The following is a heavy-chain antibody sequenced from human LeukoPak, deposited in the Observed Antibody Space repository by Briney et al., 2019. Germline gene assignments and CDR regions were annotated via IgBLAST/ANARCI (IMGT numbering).Heavy chain of an antibody. Sequence: GGSLRLSCAASGFNFGDYYMSWIRQAPGKGLKWVSYISSSGTTIFYADSVKGRFTISRDNAKNTLYLQMNSLRAEDTAVYYCARDMLRGMDVWGQGTTVTVSS. CDR2: ISSSGTTI. J-gene: IGHJ6*02. CDR3: ARDMLRGMDV. CDR1: GFNFGDYY. V-gene: IGHV3-11*01. D-gene: IGHD2-8*01.